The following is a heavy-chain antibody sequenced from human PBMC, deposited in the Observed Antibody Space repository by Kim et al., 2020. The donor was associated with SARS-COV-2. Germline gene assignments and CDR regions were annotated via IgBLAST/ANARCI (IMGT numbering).Heavy chain of an antibody. CDR3: ARDGPGCIEF. CDR2: INSDGRTT. CDR1: GFTFSTYW. D-gene: IGHD1-26*01. V-gene: IGHV3-74*01. Sequence: GGSLRLSCAASGFTFSTYWMHWVRQVPGKGLVWVSRINSDGRTTVYADSVKGRFTISRDNAKNTLYLQMNSLRAEDTAIYYCARDGPGCIEFWGQGTLVTVSS. J-gene: IGHJ4*02.